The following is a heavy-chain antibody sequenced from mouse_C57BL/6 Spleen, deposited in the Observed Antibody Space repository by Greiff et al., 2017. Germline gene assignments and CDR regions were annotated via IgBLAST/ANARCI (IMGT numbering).Heavy chain of an antibody. Sequence: VQLQQPGAELVKPGASVKLSCKASGYTFTSYWMHWVKQRPGQGLEWIGMIHPNSGSTNYNEKFKSKDTLTVDKSSSTAYMQLSSLTSEDSAVYYCARGTYYFDYWGQGTTLTVSS. D-gene: IGHD3-3*01. CDR1: GYTFTSYW. V-gene: IGHV1-64*01. CDR3: ARGTYYFDY. CDR2: IHPNSGST. J-gene: IGHJ2*01.